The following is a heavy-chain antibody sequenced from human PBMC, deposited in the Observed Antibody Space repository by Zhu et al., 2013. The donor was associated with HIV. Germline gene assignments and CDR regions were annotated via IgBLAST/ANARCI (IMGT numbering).Heavy chain of an antibody. CDR2: INPSTYTT. J-gene: IGHJ4*02. Sequence: QVQLVQSGAEMKKPGASVKLSCKASGDTFRNYYIHWVRQAPGQGLEWMGIINPSTYTTTYAEKFRGRVSMTRDTSTRTIYMELRSLKSEDTAVYYCARGPKTYYFDYWGLGTLVSVSS. V-gene: IGHV1-46*01. CDR1: GDTFRNYY. CDR3: ARGPKTYYFDY.